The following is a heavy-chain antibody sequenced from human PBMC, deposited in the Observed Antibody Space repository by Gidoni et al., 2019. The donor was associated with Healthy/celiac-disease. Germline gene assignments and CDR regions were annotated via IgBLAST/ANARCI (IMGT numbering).Heavy chain of an antibody. CDR2: INAGNGNT. CDR3: ARVEYSSSSEYYFDY. D-gene: IGHD6-6*01. V-gene: IGHV1-3*01. CDR1: GYTFTSYA. Sequence: QVQLVQSGAAVKKPGASVKVSCKASGYTFTSYAMHWVRQAPGQRLEWMGWINAGNGNTKYSQKFQGRVTITRDTSASTAYMELSSLRSEDTAVYYCARVEYSSSSEYYFDYWGQGTLVTVSS. J-gene: IGHJ4*02.